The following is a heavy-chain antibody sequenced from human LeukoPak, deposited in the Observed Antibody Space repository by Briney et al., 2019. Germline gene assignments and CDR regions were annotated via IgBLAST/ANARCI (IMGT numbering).Heavy chain of an antibody. CDR2: ISYDGSNK. Sequence: GRSLRLSCAASGFTFSSYAMHWVRQAPGKGLEWVAVISYDGSNKYYADSVKGRFTISRDNSKNTLYLQMNSLRAEDTAVYHCARDEWSTRGYFDYWGQGTLVTVSS. CDR1: GFTFSSYA. V-gene: IGHV3-30-3*01. CDR3: ARDEWSTRGYFDY. D-gene: IGHD3-10*01. J-gene: IGHJ4*02.